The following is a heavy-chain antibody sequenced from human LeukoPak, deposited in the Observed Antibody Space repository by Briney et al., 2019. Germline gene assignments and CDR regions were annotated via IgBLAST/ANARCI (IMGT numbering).Heavy chain of an antibody. V-gene: IGHV3-21*01. D-gene: IGHD2-15*01. CDR3: ARVRSAGYYGMDV. Sequence: GGSLRLSCEASGFTFDTYTMNWVRQAPGKGLEWVSSISSGSSYILYGDSVKGRFTISRENAKRSLSLQMSGLRPEDSAVYYCARVRSAGYYGMDVWGQGTTVTVSS. CDR1: GFTFDTYT. J-gene: IGHJ6*02. CDR2: ISSGSSYI.